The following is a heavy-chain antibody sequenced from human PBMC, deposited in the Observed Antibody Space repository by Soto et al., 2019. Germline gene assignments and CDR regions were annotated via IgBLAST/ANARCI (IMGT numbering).Heavy chain of an antibody. V-gene: IGHV1-69*01. CDR3: ARVALGGCRYYYYGMDV. CDR2: IIPIFGTA. CDR1: GGTFSSYA. D-gene: IGHD6-13*01. Sequence: QVQLVQSGAEVKKPGSSVKVSCKASGGTFSSYAISWVRQAPGQGLEWMGGIIPIFGTANYAQKFQGRVTITADESTSTAYMELSSLRSEDTAVYYCARVALGGCRYYYYGMDVWGQGTTVTVSS. J-gene: IGHJ6*02.